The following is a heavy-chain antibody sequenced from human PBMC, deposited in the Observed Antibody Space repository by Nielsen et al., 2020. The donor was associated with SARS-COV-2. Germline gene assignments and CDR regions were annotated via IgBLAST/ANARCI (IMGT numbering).Heavy chain of an antibody. D-gene: IGHD6-19*01. V-gene: IGHV3-11*04. Sequence: GGSLRLSCAASGFALSDHFMSWIRQAPGKGLEWISYISNRESGSVTYYADSVKGRFTISRDSAKSSLYLQMNSLRAEDTAVYYCASSGWLDYWAQGTLVTVSS. CDR1: GFALSDHF. J-gene: IGHJ4*02. CDR3: ASSGWLDY. CDR2: ISNRESGSVT.